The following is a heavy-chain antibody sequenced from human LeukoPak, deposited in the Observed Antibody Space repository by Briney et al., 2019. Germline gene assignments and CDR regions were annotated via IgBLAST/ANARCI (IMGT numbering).Heavy chain of an antibody. J-gene: IGHJ6*02. V-gene: IGHV3-30*03. D-gene: IGHD1-26*01. Sequence: SGGSLRLSCAASGFTFNKYGMHWVRQAPGKGLEWVAVVSFDSYNEFYGDSVKGRFTISRDNSKNMVDLQMDSLRPEDTAVFFCVKGKWEDNHYYFGLDVWGQGTTVTVAS. CDR3: VKGKWEDNHYYFGLDV. CDR2: VSFDSYNE. CDR1: GFTFNKYG.